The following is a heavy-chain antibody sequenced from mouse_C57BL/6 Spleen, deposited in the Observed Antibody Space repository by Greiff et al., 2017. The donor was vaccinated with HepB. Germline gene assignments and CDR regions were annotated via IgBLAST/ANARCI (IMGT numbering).Heavy chain of an antibody. V-gene: IGHV1-80*01. CDR3: ASAQTAQATFAY. J-gene: IGHJ3*01. CDR2: IYPGDGDT. D-gene: IGHD3-2*02. CDR1: GYAFSSYW. Sequence: VKLMESGAELVKPGASVKISCKASGYAFSSYWMNWVKQRPGKGLEWIGQIYPGDGDTNYNGKFKSKATLTVDKSSSTAYMQLSSLTSEDSAVYYCASAQTAQATFAYWGQGTLVTVSA.